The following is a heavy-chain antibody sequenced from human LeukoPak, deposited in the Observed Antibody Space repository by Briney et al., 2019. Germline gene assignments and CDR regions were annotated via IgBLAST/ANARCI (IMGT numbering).Heavy chain of an antibody. Sequence: GESLRISFQGSGYSFTSYWISWVRQMPGKRLECMGRIDPSESYTNYSPSFQGHVTISADKSISTAYLQWSSLKASDTAMYYCAGAGIAVAGNAEYFQHWGQGTLVTVSS. CDR3: AGAGIAVAGNAEYFQH. CDR1: GYSFTSYW. V-gene: IGHV5-10-1*01. D-gene: IGHD6-19*01. CDR2: IDPSESYT. J-gene: IGHJ1*01.